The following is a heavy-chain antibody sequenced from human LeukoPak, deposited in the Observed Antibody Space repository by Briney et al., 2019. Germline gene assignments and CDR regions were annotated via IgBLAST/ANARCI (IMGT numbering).Heavy chain of an antibody. V-gene: IGHV3-53*01. D-gene: IGHD1-26*01. CDR1: GFTVSSNY. J-gene: IGHJ4*02. CDR2: LSGESGR. CDR3: AKRSVGPAGFYFDY. Sequence: PGGSLRLSCAASGFTVSSNYMSWVRQAPGKGLEWVSALSGESGRYYADTVKGRFTVSRDNSKNTLYLQMNSLRAEDTAVYYCAKRSVGPAGFYFDYWGQGTLVTVSS.